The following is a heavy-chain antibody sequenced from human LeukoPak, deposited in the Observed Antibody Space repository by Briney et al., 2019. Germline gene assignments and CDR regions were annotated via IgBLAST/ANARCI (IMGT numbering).Heavy chain of an antibody. Sequence: SVKVSCKASGFTFTSSAMQWVRQARGQRLEWIGWIVVGSGNTNYAQKVQERVTITRDMSTSTACMEMSSLRSEDTAVHYCAALPLGRLGELFHIDYWGQGTMVTVCS. CDR1: GFTFTSSA. J-gene: IGHJ4*02. CDR2: IVVGSGNT. CDR3: AALPLGRLGELFHIDY. V-gene: IGHV1-58*02. D-gene: IGHD3-10*01.